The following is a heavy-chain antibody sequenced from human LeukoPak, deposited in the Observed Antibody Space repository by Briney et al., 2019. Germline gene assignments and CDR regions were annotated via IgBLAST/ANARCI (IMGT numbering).Heavy chain of an antibody. D-gene: IGHD2-15*01. CDR2: ISXXSXXI. CDR3: AKDIAHCSGGSCYSSLVGMDV. V-gene: IGHV3-9*01. J-gene: IGHJ6*02. Sequence: ISXXSXXICYAHSVKRRFTISRDNAKTSLYLQMNSLSAEDTALYYCAKDIAHCSGGSCYSSLVGMDVWGQGTTVTVSS.